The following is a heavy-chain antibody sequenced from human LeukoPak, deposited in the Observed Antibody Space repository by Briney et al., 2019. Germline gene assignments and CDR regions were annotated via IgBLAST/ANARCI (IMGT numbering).Heavy chain of an antibody. Sequence: SETLSLTCTVSGGSISSYYWSWIRQPAGKGLEWIGRFHTSGNTNYNPSLKSRVTMSVDTSKNQFSLKLSSVTAADTAVYYCARDQYYYDSSAYYGFDYWGQGTLVTVSS. CDR2: FHTSGNT. CDR3: ARDQYYYDSSAYYGFDY. J-gene: IGHJ4*02. D-gene: IGHD3-22*01. CDR1: GGSISSYY. V-gene: IGHV4-4*07.